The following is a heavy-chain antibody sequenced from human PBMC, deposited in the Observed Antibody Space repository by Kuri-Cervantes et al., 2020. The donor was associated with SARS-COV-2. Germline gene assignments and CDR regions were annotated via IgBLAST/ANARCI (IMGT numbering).Heavy chain of an antibody. CDR3: ASPGGIVSGPGAFDI. D-gene: IGHD3-10*01. CDR1: GFTFSDYY. CDR2: ISSSGSTI. J-gene: IGHJ3*02. V-gene: IGHV3-11*04. Sequence: GGSLRLSCAASGFTFSDYYMSWIRQAPGKGLEWVSYISSSGSTIYYADSVKGRFTISRNNAKNSLYLQMNSLRAEDTDVYYCASPGGIVSGPGAFDIWGQGTMVTVSS.